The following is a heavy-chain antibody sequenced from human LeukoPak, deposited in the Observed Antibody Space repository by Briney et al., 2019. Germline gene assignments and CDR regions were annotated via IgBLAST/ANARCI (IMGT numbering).Heavy chain of an antibody. CDR2: IYYSGST. Sequence: SETLSFTCTVSGGSISSSSYYWGWIRQPPGKGLEWIGSIYYSGSTYYNPSLKSRVTISVDTSKNQFSLKLSSVTAADTAVYYCARGGYDSSGYYLDYWGQGTLVTVSS. CDR1: GGSISSSSYY. V-gene: IGHV4-39*07. J-gene: IGHJ4*02. D-gene: IGHD3-22*01. CDR3: ARGGYDSSGYYLDY.